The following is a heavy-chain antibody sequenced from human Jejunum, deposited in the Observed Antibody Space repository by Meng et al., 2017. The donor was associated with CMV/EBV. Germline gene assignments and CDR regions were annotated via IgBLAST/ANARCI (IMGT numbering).Heavy chain of an antibody. Sequence: QVDPTESGQGLLRPAETLALSFSVSGGSLTNYYWNWIRQTAGKGLEWIGRIYTNGRAIYHPSLVSRVTISEDTSKNQFSLRLTSVTAADTAVYYCARSGYYYDTTGYSPFDYWGQGALVTVSS. J-gene: IGHJ4*02. D-gene: IGHD3-22*01. CDR3: ARSGYYYDTTGYSPFDY. V-gene: IGHV4-4*07. CDR1: GGSLTNYY. CDR2: IYTNGRA.